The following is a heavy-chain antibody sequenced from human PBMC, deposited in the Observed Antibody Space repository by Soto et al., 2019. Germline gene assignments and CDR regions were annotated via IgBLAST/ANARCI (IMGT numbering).Heavy chain of an antibody. CDR2: IFYTGKT. CDR3: ARGAGIVLVPDAIFDS. J-gene: IGHJ4*02. V-gene: IGHV4-59*11. CDR1: PDSLNGHY. Sequence: QVQLQESGPGLVKPSETLSLTCTVSPDSLNGHYWSWLRQTPGKELEWIGYIFYTGKTNYNSSLKSGVTMTLDTFENQFSLQLTSVTSADTAIYYCARGAGIVLVPDAIFDSWGQGTLVTVSS. D-gene: IGHD2-2*01.